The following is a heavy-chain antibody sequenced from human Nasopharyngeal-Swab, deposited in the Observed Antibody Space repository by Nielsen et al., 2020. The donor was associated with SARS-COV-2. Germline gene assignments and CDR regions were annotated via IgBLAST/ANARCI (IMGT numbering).Heavy chain of an antibody. J-gene: IGHJ5*02. CDR2: ISSDGSEN. CDR1: AFSFSTSA. D-gene: IGHD4-17*01. V-gene: IGHV3-30*04. Sequence: GESLKISCVASAFSFSTSAMYWVRQAPGKGLEWVAVISSDGSENYYADSVQGRFTISRDNSKNTLYLQMNSLRVKDTAVYYCASAPSTVTTRGWFDPWGQGTLVTVSS. CDR3: ASAPSTVTTRGWFDP.